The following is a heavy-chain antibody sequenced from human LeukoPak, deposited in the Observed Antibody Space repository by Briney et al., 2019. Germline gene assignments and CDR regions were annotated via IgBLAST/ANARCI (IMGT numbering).Heavy chain of an antibody. D-gene: IGHD7-27*01. J-gene: IGHJ4*02. CDR1: GFTISSFW. Sequence: GGSLRLSCGASGFTISSFWMHWVRPAPGKGLVWVSRINIDVRLTMYADSVRGRFTISRDNAKTTLYLRMNSLRAEDTAVYYCARDFDWGSGHWGQGTLVTVSS. CDR2: INIDVRLT. V-gene: IGHV3-74*03. CDR3: ARDFDWGSGH.